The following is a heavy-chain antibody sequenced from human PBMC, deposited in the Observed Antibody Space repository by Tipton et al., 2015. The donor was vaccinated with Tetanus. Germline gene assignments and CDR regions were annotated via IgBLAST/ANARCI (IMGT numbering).Heavy chain of an antibody. D-gene: IGHD3-3*01. CDR2: ISYSGST. CDR3: ARANYDFPKKGPFDS. J-gene: IGHJ4*02. Sequence: TLSLTCNVSGGSVRSGSYYWNWIRQPPGKGLEWIGYISYSGSTNSNYSLKSRITISQDTSKNQFSLKLTSVTAADTAVYYCARANYDFPKKGPFDSWGQGTLVIVSS. V-gene: IGHV4-61*01. CDR1: GGSVRSGSYY.